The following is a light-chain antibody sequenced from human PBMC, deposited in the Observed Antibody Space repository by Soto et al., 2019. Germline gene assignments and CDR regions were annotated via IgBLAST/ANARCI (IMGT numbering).Light chain of an antibody. Sequence: DIQMTQSPSILSASVGDRVTITCRASQTINNWLAWYQQKPGMAPKLLIFDVSNLEIGVPSRFSGSGSGTEFTLTISSLQPDDFATYYCQQYHNYSPWTFGQGTRVELK. CDR3: QQYHNYSPWT. J-gene: IGKJ1*01. V-gene: IGKV1-5*01. CDR1: QTINNW. CDR2: DVS.